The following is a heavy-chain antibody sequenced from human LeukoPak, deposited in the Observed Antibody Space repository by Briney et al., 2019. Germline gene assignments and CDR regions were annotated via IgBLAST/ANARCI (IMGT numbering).Heavy chain of an antibody. V-gene: IGHV1-18*01. J-gene: IGHJ6*03. CDR1: GDTFTSQG. Sequence: ASVKVSCKASGDTFTSQGINWVRQAPGQGLEWMGWIDSYNGNTNYAENFHDRVTMTTDTSTKTAYLELRSLRSDDTAVYYCARDFSKSDASGYYFYMDVWGDGTTVTVSS. CDR3: ARDFSKSDASGYYFYMDV. D-gene: IGHD4-11*01. CDR2: IDSYNGNT.